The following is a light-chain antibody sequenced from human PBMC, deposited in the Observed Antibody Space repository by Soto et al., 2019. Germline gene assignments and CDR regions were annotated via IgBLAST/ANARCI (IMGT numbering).Light chain of an antibody. V-gene: IGKV3-15*01. CDR2: GAS. J-gene: IGKJ1*01. CDR1: QSVSSN. Sequence: EIEMTQSPSTLSVSPGERATLSCRASQSVSSNLAWYQQKPGQAPRLLIYGASTRATGIPARFSGSGSGTEFTLTISRLEPEDFAVYYCQQYGSSGTFGQGTKVDIK. CDR3: QQYGSSGT.